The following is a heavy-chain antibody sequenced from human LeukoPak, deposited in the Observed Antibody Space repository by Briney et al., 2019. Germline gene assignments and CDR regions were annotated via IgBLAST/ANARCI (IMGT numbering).Heavy chain of an antibody. CDR3: AGRIAAAGTGFQH. J-gene: IGHJ1*01. D-gene: IGHD6-13*01. CDR2: INHSGST. V-gene: IGHV4-34*01. CDR1: GGSFSGYY. Sequence: SETLSLTCAVYGGSFSGYYWSWIRQPPGKGLEWIGEINHSGSTNYNPSLKSRVTISVDTSKNQTSLKLSCVTAADTAVYYCAGRIAAAGTGFQHWGQGTLVTVSS.